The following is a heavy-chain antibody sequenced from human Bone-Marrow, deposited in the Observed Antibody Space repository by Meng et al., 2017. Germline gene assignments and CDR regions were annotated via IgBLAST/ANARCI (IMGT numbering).Heavy chain of an antibody. V-gene: IGHV6-1*01. Sequence: SDTLSLPCVIPGVSVSTNNTAWNWIRQSPSRGLEWLVRTYYRSKWFKDYAPAVKSRIIINADTSKNQLCLQLNSVTPDDTAVYYCSRDSDFKGHYFYGLDVWGQGTTVTVSS. CDR1: GVSVSTNNTA. CDR2: TYYRSKWFK. CDR3: SRDSDFKGHYFYGLDV. D-gene: IGHD3-3*01. J-gene: IGHJ6*02.